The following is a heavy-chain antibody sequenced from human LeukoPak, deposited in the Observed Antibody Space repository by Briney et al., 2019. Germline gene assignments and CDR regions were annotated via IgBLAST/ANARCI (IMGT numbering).Heavy chain of an antibody. D-gene: IGHD1-26*01. CDR1: GYTFTGYY. J-gene: IGHJ3*02. CDR3: ARVFHSGTDVFDI. V-gene: IGHV1-2*02. Sequence: ASVKVSCKASGYTFTGYYMHWVRQAPGQGLEWMGWINPNSGGTNYAQKFQGRVTMTRDTSISTAYMELSRLRSDDTAVYYCARVFHSGTDVFDIWAKGKMVTVFS. CDR2: INPNSGGT.